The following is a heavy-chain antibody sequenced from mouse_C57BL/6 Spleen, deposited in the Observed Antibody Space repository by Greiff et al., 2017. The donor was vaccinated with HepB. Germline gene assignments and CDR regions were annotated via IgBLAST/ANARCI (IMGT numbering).Heavy chain of an antibody. J-gene: IGHJ3*01. CDR3: ARSLYYYGSSYPFAY. CDR1: GFTFSDYG. CDR2: ISSGSSTI. Sequence: EVQGVESGGGLVKPGGSLKLSCAASGFTFSDYGMHWVRQAPEKGLEWVAYISSGSSTIYYADTVKGRFTISRDNAKNTLFLQMTSLRSEDTAMYYCARSLYYYGSSYPFAYWGQGTLVTVSA. V-gene: IGHV5-17*01. D-gene: IGHD1-1*01.